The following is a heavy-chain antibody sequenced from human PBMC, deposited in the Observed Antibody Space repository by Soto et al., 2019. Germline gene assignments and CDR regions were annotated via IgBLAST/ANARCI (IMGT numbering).Heavy chain of an antibody. CDR1: GFTFSGSA. CDR3: TRQDRKPYYYGMDV. Sequence: EVQLVESGGGLVQPGGSLKLSCAASGFTFSGSAMHWVRQASGKGLEWVGRIRSKANSYATAYAASVKGRFTISRDDSKNTAYLQMNSLKTEDTAVYYCTRQDRKPYYYGMDVWGQGNTVTVSS. V-gene: IGHV3-73*02. CDR2: IRSKANSYAT. J-gene: IGHJ6*02.